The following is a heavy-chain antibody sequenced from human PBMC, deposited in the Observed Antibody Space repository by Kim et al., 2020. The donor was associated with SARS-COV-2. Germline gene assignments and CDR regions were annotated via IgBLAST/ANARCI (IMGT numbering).Heavy chain of an antibody. CDR1: GGSISSGGYY. CDR2: IYYSGST. D-gene: IGHD5-18*01. J-gene: IGHJ6*02. Sequence: SETLSLTCTVSGGSISSGGYYWSWIRQHPGKGLEWIGYIYYSGSTYYNPSLKSRVTISVDTSMNQFSLKLSSVTAADTAVYYCARGTSGYSYGYYYYYCMDIWGQGTTVTVSS. V-gene: IGHV4-31*03. CDR3: ARGTSGYSYGYYYYYCMDI.